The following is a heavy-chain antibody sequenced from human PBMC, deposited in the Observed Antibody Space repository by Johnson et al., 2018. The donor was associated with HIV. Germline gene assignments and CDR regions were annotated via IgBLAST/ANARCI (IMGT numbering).Heavy chain of an antibody. D-gene: IGHD2-8*01. J-gene: IGHJ3*02. Sequence: VQLVESGGGVVRPGGSLRLSCAGSGFIFDDYDMTWVRQAPGKGLEWVSGINWNGGRTGYADSVKGRFTISRENVNSSLYLQMNSLRAEDTAVYYCLIRDAFDIWGQGTVVTVSS. V-gene: IGHV3-20*04. CDR2: INWNGGRT. CDR3: LIRDAFDI. CDR1: GFIFDDYD.